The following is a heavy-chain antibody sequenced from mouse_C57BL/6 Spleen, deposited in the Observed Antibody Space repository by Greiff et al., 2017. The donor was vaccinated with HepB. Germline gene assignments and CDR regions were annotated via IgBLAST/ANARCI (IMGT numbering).Heavy chain of an antibody. CDR1: GFTFSNYW. J-gene: IGHJ1*03. Sequence: EVKLVESGGGLVQPGGSMKLSCVASGFTFSNYWMNWVRQSPEKGLEWVAQIRLKSDNYATHYAESVKGRFTISRDDSKSSVYLQMNNLRAEDTGIYYCTGSSYGYWYFDVWGTGTTVTVSS. V-gene: IGHV6-3*01. D-gene: IGHD1-1*01. CDR2: IRLKSDNYAT. CDR3: TGSSYGYWYFDV.